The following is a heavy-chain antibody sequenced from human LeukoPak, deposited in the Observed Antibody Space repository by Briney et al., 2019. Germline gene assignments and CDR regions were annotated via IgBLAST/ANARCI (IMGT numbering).Heavy chain of an antibody. J-gene: IGHJ3*02. CDR2: ISGSGGST. V-gene: IGHV3-23*01. D-gene: IGHD3-10*01. CDR1: GFTFSDYW. Sequence: PGGSLRLSCAASGFTFSDYWMSWVRQAPGKGLEWVSAISGSGGSTYYADSVKGRFTISRDNSKNTLYLQMNSLRAEDTAVYYCAKDFYGSGTRDAFDIWGQGTMVTVSS. CDR3: AKDFYGSGTRDAFDI.